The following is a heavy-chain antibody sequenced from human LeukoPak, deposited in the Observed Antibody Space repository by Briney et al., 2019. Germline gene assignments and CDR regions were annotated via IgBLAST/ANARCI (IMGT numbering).Heavy chain of an antibody. D-gene: IGHD4-11*01. J-gene: IGHJ5*01. Sequence: SETLSLTCTVSGDYISNSDYYWGWIRQNPGEGLEWIGFISFSGRTNCNPSLRSRVTISSDTSRNQFSLKLTSVTAADAAVYYCARSPTDYNSFGWFDSWGQGTLVTVSS. CDR2: ISFSGRT. V-gene: IGHV4-31*03. CDR3: ARSPTDYNSFGWFDS. CDR1: GDYISNSDYY.